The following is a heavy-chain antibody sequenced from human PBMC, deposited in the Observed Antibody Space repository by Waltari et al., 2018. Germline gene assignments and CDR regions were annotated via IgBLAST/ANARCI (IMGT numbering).Heavy chain of an antibody. CDR1: GYTFTGYS. Sequence: QVQLVQSGAEVKKPGASVKVSCKASGYTFTGYSMHWVRQAPGQGLEWMGRINPNRGGTNYAQKFQGRVTMTRDTSISTAYMELSRLRSDDTAVYYCARDTPSSGFDYWGQGTLVTVSS. CDR3: ARDTPSSGFDY. CDR2: INPNRGGT. D-gene: IGHD3-10*01. V-gene: IGHV1-2*06. J-gene: IGHJ4*02.